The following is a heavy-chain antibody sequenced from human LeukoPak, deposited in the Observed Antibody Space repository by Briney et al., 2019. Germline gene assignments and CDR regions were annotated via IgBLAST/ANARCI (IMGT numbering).Heavy chain of an antibody. Sequence: SVKGSCEASGYTFTSYAMNWVRQAPGQGGEWMGGIIPIFGTANYAQKCQGRVTITRDTSISTAYMEVSSLRSDDTAVYFCVRAAKCSGGGCDSKEYVYYFDYWGQGTLVTVSS. D-gene: IGHD6-25*01. V-gene: IGHV1-69*05. CDR3: VRAAKCSGGGCDSKEYVYYFDY. CDR2: IIPIFGTA. CDR1: GYTFTSYA. J-gene: IGHJ4*02.